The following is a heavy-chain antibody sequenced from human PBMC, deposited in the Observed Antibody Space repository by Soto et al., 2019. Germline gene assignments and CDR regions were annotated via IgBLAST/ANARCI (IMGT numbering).Heavy chain of an antibody. V-gene: IGHV4-30-4*01. CDR3: ATESGSTYGYFDY. D-gene: IGHD5-18*01. CDR1: GGSVSSGGDY. Sequence: SETLSLTCTVSGGSVSSGGDYWSWIRQSPGKGLEWIGYISGSGSTGYNPSLKNRLTMSVDRSKNQFTLRLTSVAAADTAVYFCATESGSTYGYFDYWGQGTQVTVSS. J-gene: IGHJ4*02. CDR2: ISGSGST.